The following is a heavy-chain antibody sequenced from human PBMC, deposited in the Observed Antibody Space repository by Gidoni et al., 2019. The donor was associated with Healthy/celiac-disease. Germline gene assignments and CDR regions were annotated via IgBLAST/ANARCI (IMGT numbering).Heavy chain of an antibody. Sequence: QLQLQESGPGLVKPSETLSITCTVSGVSISSSSYYWGWIRQPPGKGLEWIGSIYYSGSTYYNPPRKSRVTISVDTSKNQFSLKLSSVTAADTAVYYCARDLTYGYIGYWGQGTLVTVSS. CDR2: IYYSGST. J-gene: IGHJ4*02. D-gene: IGHD3-10*01. V-gene: IGHV4-39*07. CDR3: ARDLTYGYIGY. CDR1: GVSISSSSYY.